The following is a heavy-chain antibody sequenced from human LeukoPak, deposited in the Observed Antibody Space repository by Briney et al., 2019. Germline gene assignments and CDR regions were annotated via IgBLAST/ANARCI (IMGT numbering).Heavy chain of an antibody. Sequence: PGRSLRLSCAASGFTFSSYSMNWVRQAPGKGLEWVSSISSSSSYIYYADSVKGRFTISRDNAKNSLYLQMNSLRAEDTAVYYCARDLHSGSYFEGVHWFDPWGQGTLVTVSS. V-gene: IGHV3-21*01. J-gene: IGHJ5*02. CDR2: ISSSSSYI. CDR3: ARDLHSGSYFEGVHWFDP. CDR1: GFTFSSYS. D-gene: IGHD1-26*01.